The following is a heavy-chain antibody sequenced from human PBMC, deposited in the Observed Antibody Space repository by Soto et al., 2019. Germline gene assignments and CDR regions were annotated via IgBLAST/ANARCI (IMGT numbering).Heavy chain of an antibody. Sequence: GGSLRLSCAASGFTFSSYAMHWVRQAPGKGLEWVAVISYDGSNKYYADSVKGRFTISRDNSKNTLYLQMNSLRAEDTAVYYCARDFVVGRMLRSYYYYGMDVWGQGTTVTVSS. D-gene: IGHD2-15*01. CDR1: GFTFSSYA. J-gene: IGHJ6*02. V-gene: IGHV3-30-3*01. CDR3: ARDFVVGRMLRSYYYYGMDV. CDR2: ISYDGSNK.